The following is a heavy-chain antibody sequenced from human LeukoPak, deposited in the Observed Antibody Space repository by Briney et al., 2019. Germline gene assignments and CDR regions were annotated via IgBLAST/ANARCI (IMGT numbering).Heavy chain of an antibody. Sequence: PSETLSLTCAVSGYSLGKNYYWGWIRQPPGKGLEWIGRIYGTRSTSYNPSLMNRVTMSVDTSKNRFSLQLTSVTAADTAVYYCARYDSRGSASTRFDYWGQGILVTISS. D-gene: IGHD3-16*01. CDR1: GYSLGKNYY. CDR2: IYGTRST. J-gene: IGHJ4*02. V-gene: IGHV4-38-2*01. CDR3: ARYDSRGSASTRFDY.